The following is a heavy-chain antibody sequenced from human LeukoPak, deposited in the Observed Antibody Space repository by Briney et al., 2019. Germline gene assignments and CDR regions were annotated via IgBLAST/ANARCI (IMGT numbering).Heavy chain of an antibody. Sequence: GGSLRLSCAASGFTFSSYAMSWVRQAPGKRLEWVSIIGSSGGGIHYADSVKGRFTISRDNSKNALYLQMNSLRVEDTAVYYCAIDPNWGTHSWGQGVLVTVSS. CDR2: IGSSGGGI. J-gene: IGHJ4*02. D-gene: IGHD7-27*01. CDR3: AIDPNWGTHS. CDR1: GFTFSSYA. V-gene: IGHV3-23*01.